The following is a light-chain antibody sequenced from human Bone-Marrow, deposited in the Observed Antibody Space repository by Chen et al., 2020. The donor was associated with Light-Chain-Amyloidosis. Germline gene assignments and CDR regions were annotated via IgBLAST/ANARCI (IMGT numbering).Light chain of an antibody. CDR2: DAS. J-gene: IGKJ4*01. V-gene: IGKV1-5*01. CDR1: QNINEW. CDR3: QHYNHY. Sequence: DMQMTQSPSTVSASVGDRVTITCRASQNINEWLAWYQQKPGKAPKLLIRDASNLQSGVPSRFSGSRSGTEFTLTISSLQPDDFATYYCQHYNHYVGGGTRVEIK.